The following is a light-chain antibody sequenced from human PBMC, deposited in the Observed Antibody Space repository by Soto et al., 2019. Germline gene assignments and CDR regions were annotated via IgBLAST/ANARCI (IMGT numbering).Light chain of an antibody. CDR3: QQRRNWPYT. CDR1: QGVNSY. V-gene: IGKV3-11*01. Sequence: EVVLTQSPATLSLSPGERGTLSCRASQGVNSYLAWYRQKPGQAPRLLIYDASNRATGIPARFSGSGSGTDFTLTIDSLEPEDFPVYYCQQRRNWPYTFGQGTKVEIK. CDR2: DAS. J-gene: IGKJ2*01.